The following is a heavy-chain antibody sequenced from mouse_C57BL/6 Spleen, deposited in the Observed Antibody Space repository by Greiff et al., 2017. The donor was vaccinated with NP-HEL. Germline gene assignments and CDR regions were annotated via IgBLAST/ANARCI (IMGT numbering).Heavy chain of an antibody. V-gene: IGHV1-26*01. CDR3: ARLDYFDY. CDR1: GYTFTDYY. J-gene: IGHJ2*01. CDR2: INPNNGGT. Sequence: EVQLVESGPELVKPGASVKISCKASGYTFTDYYMNWVKQSHGKSLEWIGDINPNNGGTSYNQKFKGKATLTVDKSSSTAYMELRSLTSEDSAVYYCARLDYFDYWGQGTTLTVSS.